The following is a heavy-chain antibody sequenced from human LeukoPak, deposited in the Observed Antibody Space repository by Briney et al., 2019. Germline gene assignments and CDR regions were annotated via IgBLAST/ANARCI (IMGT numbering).Heavy chain of an antibody. CDR2: IDPSDSYT. D-gene: IGHD3-9*01. Sequence: GESLKISCKGSGYSFTSYWISWVRQMPGKGLEWMGRIDPSDSYTNYSPSFQGHVTISADESISTAYLQWSSLKASDTAMYYCARQTLSYDILTGYSRPTYFDYWGQGTLVTVSS. J-gene: IGHJ4*02. CDR1: GYSFTSYW. CDR3: ARQTLSYDILTGYSRPTYFDY. V-gene: IGHV5-10-1*01.